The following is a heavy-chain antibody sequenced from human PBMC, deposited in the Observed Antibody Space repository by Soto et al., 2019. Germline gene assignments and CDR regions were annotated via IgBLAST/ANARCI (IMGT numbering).Heavy chain of an antibody. CDR3: ARYDFWSGLYGMDV. CDR1: GGSFSGYY. D-gene: IGHD3-3*01. Sequence: SETLSLTCAVYGGSFSGYYWSWIRQPPGKGLEWIGEINHSGSTNYNPSLKSRVTISVDTSKNQFSLKLSSVTAADTAVYYCARYDFWSGLYGMDVWGQGTTVTVS. V-gene: IGHV4-34*01. J-gene: IGHJ6*02. CDR2: INHSGST.